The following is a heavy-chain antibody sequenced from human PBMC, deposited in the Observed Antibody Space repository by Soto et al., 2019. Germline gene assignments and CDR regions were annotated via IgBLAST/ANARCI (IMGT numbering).Heavy chain of an antibody. Sequence: ASVKVSCKASGYTFTSYAMHWVRQAPGQRLEWMGWINAGNGNTKYSQKFQGRVTITRDTSASTAYMELSSLRSEDTAVYYCASLVGAAAVFDYWGQGTLVTVSS. D-gene: IGHD1-26*01. V-gene: IGHV1-3*01. CDR2: INAGNGNT. CDR3: ASLVGAAAVFDY. J-gene: IGHJ4*02. CDR1: GYTFTSYA.